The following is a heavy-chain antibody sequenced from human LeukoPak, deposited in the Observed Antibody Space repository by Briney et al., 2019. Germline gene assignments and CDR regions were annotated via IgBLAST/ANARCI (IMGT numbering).Heavy chain of an antibody. CDR2: TYYSGST. D-gene: IGHD5-18*01. J-gene: IGHJ4*02. CDR1: GGSISSYY. CDR3: ARASSYGPWDFDY. V-gene: IGHV4-59*01. Sequence: SETLSLTFTVTGGSISSYYWSWLRQPPGKGLEWIGYTYYSGSTNYNPSLKSRVTISVDTSKNQFSLKLSSVTAANTAVYYCARASSYGPWDFDYWGQGTLVTVSS.